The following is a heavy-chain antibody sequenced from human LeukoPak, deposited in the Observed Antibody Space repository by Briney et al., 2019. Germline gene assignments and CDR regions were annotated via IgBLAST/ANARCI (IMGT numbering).Heavy chain of an antibody. CDR3: ALWMATKHRFDY. CDR1: GGTFSSYA. CDR2: IIPIFGTA. Sequence: GASVKVSCKASGGTFSSYAISWVRQAPGQGLEWMGGIIPIFGTANYAQKFQGRVTITADESTSTAYMELSSLRSEDTAVYYCALWMATKHRFDYWGQGTLVTVSS. D-gene: IGHD5-24*01. J-gene: IGHJ4*02. V-gene: IGHV1-69*13.